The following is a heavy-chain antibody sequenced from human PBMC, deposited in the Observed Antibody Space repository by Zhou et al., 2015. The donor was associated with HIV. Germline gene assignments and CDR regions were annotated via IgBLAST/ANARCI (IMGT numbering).Heavy chain of an antibody. V-gene: IGHV1-69*10. CDR2: INPLFDIE. Sequence: QVQLVQSGAEVMKPGDSVRISCKASGGTFSVSEISWVRQAPGQGLEWMGGINPLFDIENYAQRFRGRLSITADKSTSAAYMELRSLTSEDAAIYYCARSGGNYEYAFDIWGQGTKVVVSS. CDR1: GGTFSVSE. J-gene: IGHJ3*02. D-gene: IGHD2-15*01. CDR3: ARSGGNYEYAFDI.